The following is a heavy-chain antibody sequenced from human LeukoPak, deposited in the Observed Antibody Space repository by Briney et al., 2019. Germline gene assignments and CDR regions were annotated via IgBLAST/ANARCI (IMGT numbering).Heavy chain of an antibody. V-gene: IGHV4-59*10. J-gene: IGHJ4*02. CDR3: ARSTTVTSPLDY. Sequence: PSETLSLTCAVYGGSFSSYYWSWIRQPAGKGLEWIGRIYTSGSTNYNPSLKSRVTMSVDTSKNQFSLKLSSVTAADTAVYYCARSTTVTSPLDYWGQGTLVTVSS. D-gene: IGHD4-4*01. CDR1: GGSFSSYY. CDR2: IYTSGST.